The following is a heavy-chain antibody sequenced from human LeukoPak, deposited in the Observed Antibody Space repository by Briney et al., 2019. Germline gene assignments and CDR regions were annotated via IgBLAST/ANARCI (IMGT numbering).Heavy chain of an antibody. J-gene: IGHJ3*02. V-gene: IGHV4-59*01. CDR2: IYYSGNT. Sequence: SETLSLTCTVSGGSISRYYWSWIRQPPGKGLEWIGYIYYSGNTNYNPSLKSRVTISVDTSKNQFSLKLSSVTAADTAVYYCARRSPALDAFDIWGQGTMVTVSS. D-gene: IGHD2-2*01. CDR1: GGSISRYY. CDR3: ARRSPALDAFDI.